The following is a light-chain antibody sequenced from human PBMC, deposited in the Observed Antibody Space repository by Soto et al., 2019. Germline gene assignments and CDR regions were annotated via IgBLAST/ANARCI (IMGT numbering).Light chain of an antibody. V-gene: IGLV2-14*01. CDR2: EVT. CDR3: SSYTTSTSFIL. Sequence: QSALTQPASVSGSPGQSITISCTGTSSDVGAYNYVSWYQHHPGKVPKLLIYEVTNRPSGVSDRFSGSKSGNTASLTISGLQAEDEAYYYCSSYTTSTSFILFGGGTKLTVL. J-gene: IGLJ2*01. CDR1: SSDVGAYNY.